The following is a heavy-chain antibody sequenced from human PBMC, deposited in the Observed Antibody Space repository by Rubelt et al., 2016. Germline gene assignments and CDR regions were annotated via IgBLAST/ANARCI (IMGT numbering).Heavy chain of an antibody. CDR1: GFTFSSNS. CDR3: ARHGAYYYFGMDV. CDR2: LNWDGSST. J-gene: IGHJ6*02. Sequence: EVHLVESGGGLVQPGGSLRLSCAASGFTFSSNSMNWVRQAPGKGLEWVAGLNWDGSSTTYAESVKGRFTVSRDNAKNSLFLQMNSLRSEDTALYYCARHGAYYYFGMDVWGQGTTVTVS. V-gene: IGHV3-20*04. D-gene: IGHD1-26*01.